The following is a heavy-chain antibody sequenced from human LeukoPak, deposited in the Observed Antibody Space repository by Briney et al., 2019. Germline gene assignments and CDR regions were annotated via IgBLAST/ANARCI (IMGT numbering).Heavy chain of an antibody. V-gene: IGHV4-61*02. CDR2: IYTSGST. D-gene: IGHD3-22*01. J-gene: IGHJ4*02. CDR1: GASISSGSYY. CDR3: ARGYDSSGYYLFDY. Sequence: SQTLSLTCTVSGASISSGSYYWSWIRQPAGKGLEWIGRIYTSGSTNYNPSLKSRVTMSVDTSKNQFSLKLSSVTAADTAVYYCARGYDSSGYYLFDYWGQGTLVTVSS.